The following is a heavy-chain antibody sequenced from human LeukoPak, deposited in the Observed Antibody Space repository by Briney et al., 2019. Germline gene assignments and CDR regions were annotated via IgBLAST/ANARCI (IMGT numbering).Heavy chain of an antibody. V-gene: IGHV1-18*01. Sequence: ASVKISCKASGYTFTSYGISWVRQAPGQGLEWMGWISACSGNTNYAQKLQGRVTMTRDTSTSTAYMGLRSLRSDDTAVYYCARDSHCSGGSCYPGVFDYWGQGTLDPVSS. CDR2: ISACSGNT. CDR3: ARDSHCSGGSCYPGVFDY. D-gene: IGHD2-15*01. J-gene: IGHJ4*02. CDR1: GYTFTSYG.